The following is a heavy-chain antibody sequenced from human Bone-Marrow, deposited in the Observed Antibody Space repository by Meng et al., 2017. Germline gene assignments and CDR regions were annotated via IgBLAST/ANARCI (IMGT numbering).Heavy chain of an antibody. V-gene: IGHV3-21*01. CDR3: ARCEVAVAGGYYYYYGMDV. CDR1: GFTFSSYS. D-gene: IGHD6-19*01. Sequence: GESLKISCAASGFTFSSYSMNWVRQAPGKGLEWVSSISSSSSYIYYADSVKGRFTISRDNAKNSLYLQMNSLRAEDTAVYYCARCEVAVAGGYYYYYGMDVWGQGNRVTGSS. J-gene: IGHJ6*02. CDR2: ISSSSSYI.